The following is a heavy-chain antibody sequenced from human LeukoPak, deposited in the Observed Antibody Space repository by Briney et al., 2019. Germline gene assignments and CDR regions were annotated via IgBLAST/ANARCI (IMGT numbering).Heavy chain of an antibody. D-gene: IGHD2-8*01. Sequence: GESLKISCKGSGYTFSSYWIGWVRQMPGKGLEWMGIIYPDDSDTRYSPSFQGQVTISADKSVSTAYLQWSSLKASDTAMYYCARLAYCSNDVCYSNYYYSMDVWGKGTTVTVSS. CDR2: IYPDDSDT. V-gene: IGHV5-51*01. CDR1: GYTFSSYW. CDR3: ARLAYCSNDVCYSNYYYSMDV. J-gene: IGHJ6*03.